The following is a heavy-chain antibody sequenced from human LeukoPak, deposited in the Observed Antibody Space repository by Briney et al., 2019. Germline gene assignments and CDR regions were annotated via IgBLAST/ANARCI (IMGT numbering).Heavy chain of an antibody. CDR2: IYHSGST. D-gene: IGHD5-12*01. CDR1: GFTVSSNY. V-gene: IGHV4-38-2*01. J-gene: IGHJ4*02. CDR3: AKMGYSGYYFDY. Sequence: PGGSLRLSCAASGFTVSSNYMSWVRQAPGKGLEWIGSIYHSGSTYYNPSLKSRVTISVDTSKNQFSLKLNSVTAADTAVYYCAKMGYSGYYFDYWGQGTLVTVSS.